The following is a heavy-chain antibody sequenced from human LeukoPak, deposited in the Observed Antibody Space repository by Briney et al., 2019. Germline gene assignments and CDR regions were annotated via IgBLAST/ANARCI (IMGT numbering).Heavy chain of an antibody. D-gene: IGHD6-13*01. CDR1: GYTFSGYY. J-gene: IGHJ5*02. Sequence: ASVKVSCKASGYTFSGYYLHWVRQAPAQGLEWMGWINPNSGGTNYAQKFQGRVTMTRDTSISTAYMELSRLRSDDTAVYYCARIPIEAAFAPWGQGTLVTVSS. CDR3: ARIPIEAAFAP. V-gene: IGHV1-2*02. CDR2: INPNSGGT.